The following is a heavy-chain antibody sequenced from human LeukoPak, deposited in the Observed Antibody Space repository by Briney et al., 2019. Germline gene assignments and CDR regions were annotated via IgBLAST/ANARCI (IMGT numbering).Heavy chain of an antibody. CDR3: AKDSGYYDSSGYVDY. J-gene: IGHJ4*02. CDR2: ISWDGGST. V-gene: IGHV3-43D*03. D-gene: IGHD3-22*01. CDR1: GFTFSRYS. Sequence: GGSLRLSCAASGFTFSRYSMNWVRQAPGKGLEWVSLISWDGGSTYYADSVKGRFTISRDNSKNSLYLQMNSLRAEDTALYYCAKDSGYYDSSGYVDYWGQGTLVTVSS.